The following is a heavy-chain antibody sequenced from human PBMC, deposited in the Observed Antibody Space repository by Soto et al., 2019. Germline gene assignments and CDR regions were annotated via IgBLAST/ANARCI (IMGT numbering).Heavy chain of an antibody. CDR1: GGSISSYY. CDR2: IYTSGST. D-gene: IGHD6-19*01. CDR3: AREVIGIAVAGRAPVYYYGMDV. Sequence: SETLSLTCTVSGGSISSYYWSWIRQPAGKGLEWIGRIYTSGSTNYNPSLKSRVTMSVDTSKNQFSLKLSSVTAADTAVYYCAREVIGIAVAGRAPVYYYGMDVWGQGTTVTVSS. V-gene: IGHV4-4*07. J-gene: IGHJ6*02.